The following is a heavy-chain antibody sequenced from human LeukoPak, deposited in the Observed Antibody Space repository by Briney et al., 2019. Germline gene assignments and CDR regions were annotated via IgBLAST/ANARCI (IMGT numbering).Heavy chain of an antibody. CDR2: ISYDGSNK. Sequence: GGSLRLSCAASGFTFSSYGMHWVRQAPAKGLEWVAVISYDGSNKYYADSVKGRFTISRDNSKNTLYLQMNSLRAEDTAVYYCAKPPSRDRQFNYYYYGMDVWGQGTTVTVSS. D-gene: IGHD4-11*01. CDR3: AKPPSRDRQFNYYYYGMDV. V-gene: IGHV3-30*18. CDR1: GFTFSSYG. J-gene: IGHJ6*02.